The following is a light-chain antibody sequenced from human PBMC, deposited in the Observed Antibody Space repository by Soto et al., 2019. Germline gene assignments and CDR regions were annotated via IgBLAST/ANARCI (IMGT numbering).Light chain of an antibody. J-gene: IGKJ1*01. CDR1: QSVSID. CDR3: QHHNNWPPWT. V-gene: IGKV3-15*01. CDR2: GAY. Sequence: EIVMTQSLATVTMSTGERANLSCSDSQSVSIDLAWYQQTPGQAPRLLIYGAYTRATGIPVRFSGSASGTEFTLTISSLQSEDLSVYYCQHHNNWPPWTVGQGTRVDI.